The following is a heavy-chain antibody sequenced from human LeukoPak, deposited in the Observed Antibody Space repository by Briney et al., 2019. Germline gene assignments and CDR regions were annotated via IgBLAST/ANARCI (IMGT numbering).Heavy chain of an antibody. V-gene: IGHV3-21*01. CDR3: ATETIGRHYDY. CDR2: IGPTGTDR. J-gene: IGHJ4*02. CDR1: GFTFSSCG. D-gene: IGHD1-14*01. Sequence: GGSLRLSCAASGFTFSSCGFNLVRQAPGKGREWVASIGPTGTDRYYADSVRGRFPISRDNAKNSMYLQMDSLRDEDTAVYCATETIGRHYDYWGQGTLLTVSS.